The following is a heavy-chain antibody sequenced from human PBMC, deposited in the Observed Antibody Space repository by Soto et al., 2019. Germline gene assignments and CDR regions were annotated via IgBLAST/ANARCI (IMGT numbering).Heavy chain of an antibody. J-gene: IGHJ6*03. CDR3: ARDRKAVHYYLDV. CDR1: GFTFSSYG. V-gene: IGHV3-33*01. Sequence: PGGSLRLSCAASGFTFSSYGMHWVRQAPGKGLEWVAVIWYDGSNKYYADSVKGRFTISRDNSKNTLYLQMNSLRAEDTAVYYCARDRKAVHYYLDVWGKGTTVTVSS. CDR2: IWYDGSNK. D-gene: IGHD2-8*01.